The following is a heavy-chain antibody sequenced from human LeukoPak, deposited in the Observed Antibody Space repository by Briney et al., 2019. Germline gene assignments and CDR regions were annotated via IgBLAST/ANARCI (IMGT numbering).Heavy chain of an antibody. J-gene: IGHJ3*01. V-gene: IGHV3-66*04. Sequence: GRSLRLSCAASGFTFSSYGMHWVRQAPGKGLEWVSVIYSGGNTFYADSVKGRFTISRDNSKNTLYLQMSSLRVEDTAVYFCTRLNYDGSVTNAFDVWGQGTMVTVSS. D-gene: IGHD3-22*01. CDR2: IYSGGNT. CDR1: GFTFSSYG. CDR3: TRLNYDGSVTNAFDV.